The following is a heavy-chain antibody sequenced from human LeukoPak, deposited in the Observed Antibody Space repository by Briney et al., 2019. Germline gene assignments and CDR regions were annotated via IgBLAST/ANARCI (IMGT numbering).Heavy chain of an antibody. Sequence: SETLSLTCTVSGGSISSSSYYWGWIRQPPGKGLEWIGSIYYSGSTNYNPSLKSRVTISVDTSKNQFSLKLSSVTAADTAVYYCARSQIGWELLTFDYWGQGTLVTVSS. CDR3: ARSQIGWELLTFDY. V-gene: IGHV4-39*07. D-gene: IGHD1-26*01. CDR1: GGSISSSSYY. CDR2: IYYSGST. J-gene: IGHJ4*02.